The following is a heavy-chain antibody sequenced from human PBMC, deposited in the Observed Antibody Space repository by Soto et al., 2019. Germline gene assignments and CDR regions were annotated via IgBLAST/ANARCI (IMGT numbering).Heavy chain of an antibody. J-gene: IGHJ5*02. D-gene: IGHD4-17*01. CDR3: AHRGYGDYPRDNWFDP. CDR2: IYWNDDK. V-gene: IGHV2-5*01. CDR1: GFSLNTAGAG. Sequence: QITLRESGPTLVKPTQTLTLTCTFSGFSLNTAGAGVGWIRQPPGKALEWLAVIYWNDDKRFSPSLKSKLTITKDTSRNQVVLTVTNLDPVDTATYYCAHRGYGDYPRDNWFDPWGQGTLVTVSS.